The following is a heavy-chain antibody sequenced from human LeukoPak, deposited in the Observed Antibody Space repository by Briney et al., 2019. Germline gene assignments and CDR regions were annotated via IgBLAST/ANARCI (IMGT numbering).Heavy chain of an antibody. CDR3: ASAIDYGDYGDNYYGMDV. D-gene: IGHD4-17*01. J-gene: IGHJ6*02. CDR2: ISAYNGNT. V-gene: IGHV1-18*01. Sequence: GASVKVSCKASGYTFTSYGISWVRQAPGQGLEWMGWISAYNGNTNYAQKLQGRVTMTTDTSTSTAYMELSSLRSEDTAVYYCASAIDYGDYGDNYYGMDVWGQGTTVTVSS. CDR1: GYTFTSYG.